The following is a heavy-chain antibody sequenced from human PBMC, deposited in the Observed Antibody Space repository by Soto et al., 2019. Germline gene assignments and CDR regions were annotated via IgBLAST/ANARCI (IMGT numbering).Heavy chain of an antibody. D-gene: IGHD3-10*01. V-gene: IGHV1-8*01. CDR2: MNPNSGNT. J-gene: IGHJ4*02. Sequence: QVQLVQSGAEVKKPGASVKVSCKASGYTFTSYDINWVRQATGQGLEWMGWMNPNSGNTGYAQKFQGRVTMTRNTSISTAYMELSSLSSEDTAVYYCARGGVFFFAAPTKPFDYWGQGTLVTVSS. CDR1: GYTFTSYD. CDR3: ARGGVFFFAAPTKPFDY.